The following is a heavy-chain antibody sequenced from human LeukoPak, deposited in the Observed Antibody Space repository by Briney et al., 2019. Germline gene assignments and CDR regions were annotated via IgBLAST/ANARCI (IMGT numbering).Heavy chain of an antibody. J-gene: IGHJ4*02. D-gene: IGHD1-26*01. V-gene: IGHV4-30-2*01. CDR2: IYHSGST. CDR1: GGSISSGGYS. Sequence: SQTLSLTCAVSGGSISSGGYSWSWIRQPPGKGLEWIEYIYHSGSTYYNPSLKSRVTISVDRSKNQFSLKLSSVTAADTAVYYCAREASPSGGPFDYWGRGTLVTVSS. CDR3: AREASPSGGPFDY.